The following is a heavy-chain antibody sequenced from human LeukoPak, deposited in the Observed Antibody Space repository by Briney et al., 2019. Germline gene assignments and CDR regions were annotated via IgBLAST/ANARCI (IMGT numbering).Heavy chain of an antibody. Sequence: GGSLRLPCAASGFIFSDYYMSWIRQAPGKGLEWVSYISSRGSTIYCADSVKGRFTISRDNAKNSLYLQMNSLRAEDTAVYYCVRGRDTAMGSWGQGTLVTVSS. V-gene: IGHV3-11*01. J-gene: IGHJ4*02. CDR3: VRGRDTAMGS. CDR1: GFIFSDYY. CDR2: ISSRGSTI. D-gene: IGHD5-18*01.